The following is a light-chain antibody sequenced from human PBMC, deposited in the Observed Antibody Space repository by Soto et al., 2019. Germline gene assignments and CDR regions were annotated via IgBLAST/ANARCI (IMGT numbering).Light chain of an antibody. CDR1: EGVSSGY. V-gene: IGKV3-20*01. CDR2: GAS. CDR3: RQYRRTPLT. Sequence: EGVLTESPGSLPLSPGERATLSCRASEGVSSGYLAWYQQKPGQAPRLLIYGASRRATGIPDRFSGSGSGTDFTLTISRLDPEDFAGYPSRQYRRTPLTFGRGPKV. J-gene: IGKJ1*01.